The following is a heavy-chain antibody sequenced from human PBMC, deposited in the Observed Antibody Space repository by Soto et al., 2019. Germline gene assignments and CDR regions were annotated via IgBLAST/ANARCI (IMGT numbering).Heavy chain of an antibody. CDR3: ARDSQAEMATV. Sequence: QVQLVQSGAEVKKPGSSVKVSCKASGGTFSSYTISWVRQAPGQGLEWMGRIIPILGIANYAQKLQGRVTITADKASSTAYMELSRMRSEDTAVYYCARDSQAEMATVWVQGTLVTVS. V-gene: IGHV1-69*08. J-gene: IGHJ4*02. D-gene: IGHD5-12*01. CDR1: GGTFSSYT. CDR2: IIPILGIA.